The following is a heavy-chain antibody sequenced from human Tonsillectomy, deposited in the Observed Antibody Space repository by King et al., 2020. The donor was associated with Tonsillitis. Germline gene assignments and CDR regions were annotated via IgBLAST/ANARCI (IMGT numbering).Heavy chain of an antibody. Sequence: VQLVESGGGLVQPGGSLRLSCAASGFTFSSYAMSWVRQAPGKGLEWVSGISGSGGSTYSADSVKGRFTCSRDNSKNTLYLQMNSLRAEDTAVYYCAKDKVATMPRDAFDFWGQGTMVTVSS. CDR1: GFTFSSYA. CDR2: ISGSGGST. D-gene: IGHD5-12*01. V-gene: IGHV3-23*04. J-gene: IGHJ3*01. CDR3: AKDKVATMPRDAFDF.